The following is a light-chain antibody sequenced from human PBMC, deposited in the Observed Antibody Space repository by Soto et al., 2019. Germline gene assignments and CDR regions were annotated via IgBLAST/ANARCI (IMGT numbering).Light chain of an antibody. Sequence: QSALTQPASVSGSPGQSITIACTGTNRDVGSYNVVSWYQQRPGEAPKLIISEVRNRPSGISYRFTGSKSGNTASLTISGLQAEDEADYYCSSYTTTSTLVFGGGTKVTV. CDR2: EVR. CDR3: SSYTTTSTLV. V-gene: IGLV2-14*01. CDR1: NRDVGSYNV. J-gene: IGLJ3*02.